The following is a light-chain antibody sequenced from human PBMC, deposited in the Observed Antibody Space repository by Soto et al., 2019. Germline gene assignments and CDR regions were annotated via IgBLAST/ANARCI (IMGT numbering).Light chain of an antibody. CDR3: QQYNNWPPWT. V-gene: IGKV3-15*01. Sequence: ILMTQSPATLSVSPGERATLSCRASQSVSNNLAWYQQKPGQAPRLLIYDASTGATGIPARFSGSGSGTEFTLTISGLQSEDLAVYYCQQYNNWPPWTFGQGTKVEIK. CDR1: QSVSNN. CDR2: DAS. J-gene: IGKJ1*01.